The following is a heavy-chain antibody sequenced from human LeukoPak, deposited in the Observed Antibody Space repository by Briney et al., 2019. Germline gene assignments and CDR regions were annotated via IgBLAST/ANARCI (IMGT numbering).Heavy chain of an antibody. Sequence: GGSLRLSCAAAGFTFSSYEMNWVRQAPGKGLEWVSYISSSGSTIYYADSVKGRFTISRDNAKNSLYLQMNSLRAEDTAVYYCARVSSRARWLNSSGWHNLDYWGQGTLVTVSS. D-gene: IGHD6-19*01. J-gene: IGHJ4*02. CDR1: GFTFSSYE. V-gene: IGHV3-48*03. CDR2: ISSSGSTI. CDR3: ARVSSRARWLNSSGWHNLDY.